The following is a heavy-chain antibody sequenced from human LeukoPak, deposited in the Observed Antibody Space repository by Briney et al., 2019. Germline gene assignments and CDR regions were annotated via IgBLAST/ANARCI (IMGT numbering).Heavy chain of an antibody. Sequence: GESLKISCKGSGYSFTSYWIGWVRQMPGKGLEWMGIIYPGDSDTRYSPSFQGQVTISADKSISTACLQWSSLKASDTAMYYCARHPRRIAAAGTFPDYWGQGTLVTVSS. CDR3: ARHPRRIAAAGTFPDY. J-gene: IGHJ4*02. V-gene: IGHV5-51*01. CDR2: IYPGDSDT. CDR1: GYSFTSYW. D-gene: IGHD6-13*01.